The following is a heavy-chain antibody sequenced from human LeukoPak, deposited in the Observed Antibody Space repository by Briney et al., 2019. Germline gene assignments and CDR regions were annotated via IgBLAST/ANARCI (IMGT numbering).Heavy chain of an antibody. CDR3: ASWDYGDYVGLNWFDP. Sequence: PSETLSLTCAVYGGSFSGYYWSWIRQPPGKGLEWIGEINHSGSTNYNPSLKSRVTISVDTSKNQFSLKLSSVTAADTAVYYCASWDYGDYVGLNWFDPWGQGTLVTVSS. CDR2: INHSGST. CDR1: GGSFSGYY. V-gene: IGHV4-34*01. J-gene: IGHJ5*02. D-gene: IGHD4-17*01.